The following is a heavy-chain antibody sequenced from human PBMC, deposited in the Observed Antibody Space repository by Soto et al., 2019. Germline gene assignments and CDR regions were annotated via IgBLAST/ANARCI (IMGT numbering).Heavy chain of an antibody. V-gene: IGHV3-74*03. CDR2: ISGDGNTT. Sequence: DVQMVESGGGLAQPGGSLRLSCTASGFSFSTYWMHWVRQVPGKGLVWVSRISGDGNTTTYADSVKGRFTISRDNANKILYLEMNTRRAEDTVVYHCTRGPRVDSAGTGAHWGQGTLVTVSS. CDR3: TRGPRVDSAGTGAH. CDR1: GFSFSTYW. J-gene: IGHJ4*02. D-gene: IGHD6-13*01.